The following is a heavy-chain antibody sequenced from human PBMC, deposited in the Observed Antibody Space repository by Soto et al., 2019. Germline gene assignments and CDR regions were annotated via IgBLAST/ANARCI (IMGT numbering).Heavy chain of an antibody. J-gene: IGHJ6*02. V-gene: IGHV4-30-2*01. D-gene: IGHD3-10*01. CDR3: AAYGSGSYSDYYYGMDV. CDR1: CGSISSGGYS. CDR2: IYHSGST. Sequence: SETLSLTCAVSCGSISSGGYSWSWIRQPPGKGLEWIGYIYHSGSTYYNPSLKSRVTISVDRSKNQFSLKPSSVTAADTAVYYCAAYGSGSYSDYYYGMDVWGQGTTVTVSS.